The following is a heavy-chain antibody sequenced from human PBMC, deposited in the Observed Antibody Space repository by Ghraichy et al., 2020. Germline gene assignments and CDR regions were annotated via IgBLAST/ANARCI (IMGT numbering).Heavy chain of an antibody. V-gene: IGHV3-7*01. J-gene: IGHJ4*02. D-gene: IGHD6-19*01. Sequence: ETLSLTCAASGFTFSSFWMTWVRQAPGKRLEWVAHIKEDGTVKHYIDSVKGRFTISRDNAKNSLYLQMNSLRAEDTAVYYCARDNGWHRFEYWGQGTLVTVSS. CDR3: ARDNGWHRFEY. CDR1: GFTFSSFW. CDR2: IKEDGTVK.